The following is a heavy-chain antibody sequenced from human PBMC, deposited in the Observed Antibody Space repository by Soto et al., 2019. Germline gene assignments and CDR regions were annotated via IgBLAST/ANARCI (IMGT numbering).Heavy chain of an antibody. CDR2: FNGGNGNI. D-gene: IGHD3-10*01. V-gene: IGHV1-3*05. J-gene: IGHJ4*02. CDR1: GYTFSTYA. CDR3: ARGHVRGGCLDY. Sequence: QVQLVQSGAEERKPGASVKVSCKASGYTFSTYAMHWVRRAPGQSLEWMGWFNGGNGNIKYSQKFESRVTITTDTAASTAYMELNMLRSEDTAVYYCARGHVRGGCLDYWGQGTLVSVSS.